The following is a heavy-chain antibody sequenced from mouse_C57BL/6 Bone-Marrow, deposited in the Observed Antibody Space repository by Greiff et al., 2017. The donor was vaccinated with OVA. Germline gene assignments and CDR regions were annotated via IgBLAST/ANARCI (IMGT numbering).Heavy chain of an antibody. CDR1: GYTFTDYN. J-gene: IGHJ4*01. Sequence: EVQLHQSGPELVKPGASVKMSCKASGYTFTDYNMHWVKQSHGKSLEWIGYINPNNGGTSYNQKFKGKATLTVNKSSSTAYMELRSLTSEDSAVYYCARNSLITTDAMDYWGQGTSVTVSS. CDR3: ARNSLITTDAMDY. CDR2: INPNNGGT. V-gene: IGHV1-22*01. D-gene: IGHD1-1*01.